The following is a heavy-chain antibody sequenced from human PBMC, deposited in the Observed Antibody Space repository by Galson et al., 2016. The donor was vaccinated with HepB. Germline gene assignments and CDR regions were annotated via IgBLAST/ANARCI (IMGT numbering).Heavy chain of an antibody. CDR1: GFTFSNYW. J-gene: IGHJ2*01. Sequence: SLRLSCAASGFTFSNYWMTWVRQAPGKGLEWVANIKQDESGKYYVDSVKGRFTISRDNAKKSLFLQMNSLTVEDTAVYYCARDSNLEWLFPFGWYFDLWGRGTLVTVSS. CDR2: IKQDESGK. CDR3: ARDSNLEWLFPFGWYFDL. V-gene: IGHV3-7*03. D-gene: IGHD3-3*01.